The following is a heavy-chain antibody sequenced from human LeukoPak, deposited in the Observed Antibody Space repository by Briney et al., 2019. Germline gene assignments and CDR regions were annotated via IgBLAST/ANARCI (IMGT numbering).Heavy chain of an antibody. J-gene: IGHJ4*02. CDR3: TKDDGGRGLDY. D-gene: IGHD3-16*01. CDR2: VDSGGST. V-gene: IGHV3-23*01. CDR1: GFTFSIYA. Sequence: GGSLRLSCATSGFTFSIYAMTWVRQAPGKGLEWVSTVDSGGSTYYADSVKGRFTISRDNSKNTLHLQMNTLRAEDTAVYYCTKDDGGRGLDYWGQGTLVTVSS.